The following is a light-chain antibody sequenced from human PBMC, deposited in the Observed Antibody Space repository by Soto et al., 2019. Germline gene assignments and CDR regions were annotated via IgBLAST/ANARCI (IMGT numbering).Light chain of an antibody. CDR3: QRKGT. V-gene: IGKV3-20*01. Sequence: EIVLTQSPGTLSLSPGERATLSCRASQSVSSSYLAWYQQKPGQAPRLLIYGASSRATGISDRFSGSGYGTDFTLTISRLEPEDFAVYYCQRKGTFGQGTKVEIK. CDR1: QSVSSSY. J-gene: IGKJ1*01. CDR2: GAS.